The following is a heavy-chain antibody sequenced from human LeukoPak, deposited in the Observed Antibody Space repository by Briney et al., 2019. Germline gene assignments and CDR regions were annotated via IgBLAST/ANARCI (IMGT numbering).Heavy chain of an antibody. CDR1: GYTFSDYY. CDR2: INPKSGDT. J-gene: IGHJ4*02. CDR3: ARSGERGGWD. Sequence: GASVKVSCKASGYTFSDYYIHWVRQAPGQGLDWMGWINPKSGDTDSAQKFQGRVTMTRDTSLNTVYTELGRLRSDDTAVFYCARSGERGGWDWGQGTLVTVSS. V-gene: IGHV1-2*02. D-gene: IGHD5-12*01.